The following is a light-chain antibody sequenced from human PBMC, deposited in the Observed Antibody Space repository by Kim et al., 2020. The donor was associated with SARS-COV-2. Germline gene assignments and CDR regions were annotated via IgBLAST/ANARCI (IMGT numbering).Light chain of an antibody. J-gene: IGKJ1*01. V-gene: IGKV3-20*01. CDR1: QSVNTY. CDR3: QQHGSSPWT. CDR2: GAS. Sequence: EIVLTQSPGTLSLSPGERATLSCRASQSVNTYLVWYQQKPGQAPRLLIYGASSRATGIPDRFSGSGSGTDFTLTISRLEPEDFVLYYCQQHGSSPWTFGQGTKVDIK.